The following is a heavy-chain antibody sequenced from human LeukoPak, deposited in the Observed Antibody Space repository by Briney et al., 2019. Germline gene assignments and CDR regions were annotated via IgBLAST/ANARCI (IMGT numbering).Heavy chain of an antibody. J-gene: IGHJ4*02. CDR2: IYYSGST. V-gene: IGHV4-39*07. D-gene: IGHD6-19*01. CDR3: ARVPLSIGWPFDY. CDR1: GGSISSSSYY. Sequence: PSETLSLTCTVSGGSISSSSYYWGWIRQPPGKGLEWIGSIYYSGSTYYNPSVKSRVTISVDTSKNQFSLKLSSVTAADTAVYYCARVPLSIGWPFDYWGQGTLVTVSS.